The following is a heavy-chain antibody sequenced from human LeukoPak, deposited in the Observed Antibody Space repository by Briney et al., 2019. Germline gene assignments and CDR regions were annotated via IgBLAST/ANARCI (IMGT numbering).Heavy chain of an antibody. CDR2: ISGTGGST. J-gene: IGHJ6*02. D-gene: IGHD2-15*01. CDR1: GFTFASYA. Sequence: GGSLRLSCAASGFTFASYAMSWVRQAPGKGLEWVSAISGTGGSTYYADSVKGRFTISRDSSKNTLSLQLNSLRAEDTAVYYCARDRCSGSSCYSYYYLSYGMDVWGQGTTVTVSS. V-gene: IGHV3-23*01. CDR3: ARDRCSGSSCYSYYYLSYGMDV.